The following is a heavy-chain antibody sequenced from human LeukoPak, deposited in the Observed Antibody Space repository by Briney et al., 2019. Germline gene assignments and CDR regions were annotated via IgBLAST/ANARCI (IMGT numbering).Heavy chain of an antibody. Sequence: ASVKVSCKASGYTFTGYYMHWVRQAPGQGLELMGWINPNSGGTNYAQKFQGRVTMSRDTSISTAYMELSRLRSDDTAVYYCARAGRYYDSSGYAWDGSVDAFGIWGQGTMVTVSS. J-gene: IGHJ3*02. V-gene: IGHV1-2*02. CDR2: INPNSGGT. CDR1: GYTFTGYY. D-gene: IGHD3-22*01. CDR3: ARAGRYYDSSGYAWDGSVDAFGI.